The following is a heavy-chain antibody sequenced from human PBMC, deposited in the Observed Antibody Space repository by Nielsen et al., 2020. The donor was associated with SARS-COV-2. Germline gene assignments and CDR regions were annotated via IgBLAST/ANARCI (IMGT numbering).Heavy chain of an antibody. CDR1: GFTLSSYA. CDR2: ISSNGGGT. J-gene: IGHJ6*02. CDR3: VKGLRSSDYYYYYGMDV. D-gene: IGHD4-17*01. V-gene: IGHV3-64D*06. Sequence: GESLKISCSASGFTLSSYAMHWVRQAPGKGLEYVSAISSNGGGTYYADSVKGRFTISRGNSKNTLYLQMSSLRAEDTAVHYCVKGLRSSDYYYYYGMDVWGQGTTVTVSS.